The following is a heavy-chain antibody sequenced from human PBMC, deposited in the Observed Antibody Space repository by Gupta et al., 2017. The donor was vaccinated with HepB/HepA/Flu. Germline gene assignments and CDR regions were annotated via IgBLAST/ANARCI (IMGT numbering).Heavy chain of an antibody. V-gene: IGHV3-43*02. D-gene: IGHD6-6*01. CDR1: GFTFVDYD. CDR2: ISGNRGST. CDR3: AKVEYRSSSAPFDY. Sequence: EVQLVESGGGVVQPGGSLRLSCAASGFTFVDYDMYCVRQGPGKGLEWVSRISGNRGSTYYADSVKGRFTISRDNSKNSLYLQMNSLRTEDTALYYCAKVEYRSSSAPFDYWGQGTLVTVSS. J-gene: IGHJ4*02.